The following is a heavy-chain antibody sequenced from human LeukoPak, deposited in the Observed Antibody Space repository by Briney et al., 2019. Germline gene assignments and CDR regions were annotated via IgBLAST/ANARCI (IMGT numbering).Heavy chain of an antibody. D-gene: IGHD3-16*02. J-gene: IGHJ4*01. CDR1: GASISNFY. V-gene: IGHV4-59*08. CDR3: ARSDIWGSYRFLDY. CDR2: MLYSGST. Sequence: SETLSLTCTVSGASISNFYWSWIRQAPGQGLEWIGYMLYSGSTNQKPSLRSRVTISVDTSKNQVSLKLSSATAADTAVYYCARSDIWGSYRFLDYWGQGILVTVSS.